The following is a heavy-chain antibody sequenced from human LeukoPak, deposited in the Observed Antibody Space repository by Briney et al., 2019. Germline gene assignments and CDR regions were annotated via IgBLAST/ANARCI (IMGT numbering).Heavy chain of an antibody. D-gene: IGHD3-10*02. CDR1: GDTLSRFS. CDR2: VIPALDST. Sequence: GASVKVSCKASGDTLSRFSVDWMRQAPGQGLEWMGRVIPALDSTHYAQSFQGRVTINADKSTSTAYMELSSLRSEDTAVYYCAVCSGSYYNNYYDYWGQGTLVTVSS. J-gene: IGHJ4*02. V-gene: IGHV1-69*08. CDR3: AVCSGSYYNNYYDY.